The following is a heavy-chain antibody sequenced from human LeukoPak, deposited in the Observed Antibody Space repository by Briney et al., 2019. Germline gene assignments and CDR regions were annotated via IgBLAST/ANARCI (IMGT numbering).Heavy chain of an antibody. CDR1: GGSISSYY. CDR3: ARETHPLRFSESD. D-gene: IGHD3-3*01. V-gene: IGHV4-4*07. CDR2: IYTSGST. Sequence: PETLSLTCTVSGGSISSYYWSWIRQPAGKGLEWIGRIYTSGSTNYNPSLKSRVTMSVDTSKNQFSLKLSSVTAADTAVYYCARETHPLRFSESDWGQGTLVTVSS. J-gene: IGHJ4*02.